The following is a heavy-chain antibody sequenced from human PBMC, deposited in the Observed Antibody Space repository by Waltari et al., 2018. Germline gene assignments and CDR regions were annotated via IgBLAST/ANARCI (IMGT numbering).Heavy chain of an antibody. V-gene: IGHV4-4*07. CDR3: ARDRGPYSSSWRPYYYYYGMDV. CDR1: GGSISSYY. D-gene: IGHD6-13*01. Sequence: QVQLQESGPGLVKPSETLSLTCTVSGGSISSYYWSWIRQPAGKGLEWIGRIYTSGSTTYNPSLKSRVTMSVDTAKNQFSLKLSSVTAADTAVYYCARDRGPYSSSWRPYYYYYGMDVWGQGTTVTVSS. J-gene: IGHJ6*02. CDR2: IYTSGST.